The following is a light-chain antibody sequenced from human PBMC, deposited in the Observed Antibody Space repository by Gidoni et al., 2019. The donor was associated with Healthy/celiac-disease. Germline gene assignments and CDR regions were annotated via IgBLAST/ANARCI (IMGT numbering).Light chain of an antibody. J-gene: IGLJ2*01. CDR2: EVS. Sequence: QSALTQPVSVSGSPGQSITISFTGTSSDVGGYNYVSWYQQHPGKAPKLMIYEVSNRPSGVSNRFSGSKSGNTASLTISGLQAEDEADYYCSSYTSSSTVVFGGGTKLTVL. CDR1: SSDVGGYNY. CDR3: SSYTSSSTVV. V-gene: IGLV2-14*01.